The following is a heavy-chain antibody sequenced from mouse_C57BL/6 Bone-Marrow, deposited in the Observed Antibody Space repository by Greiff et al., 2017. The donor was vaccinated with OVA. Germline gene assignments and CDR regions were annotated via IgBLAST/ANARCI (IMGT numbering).Heavy chain of an antibody. CDR1: GYSFTDYN. Sequence: VQLQQSGPELVKPGASVKISCKASGYSFTDYNMNWVKQSNGKSLEWIGVINPNYGTTSYNQKFKGKATLTVDQSSSTAYMQLNILTSEDSAVYYGAFYNGSGYRYFDVWGTGTTVTVSS. CDR3: AFYNGSGYRYFDV. V-gene: IGHV1-39*01. J-gene: IGHJ1*03. CDR2: INPNYGTT. D-gene: IGHD1-1*01.